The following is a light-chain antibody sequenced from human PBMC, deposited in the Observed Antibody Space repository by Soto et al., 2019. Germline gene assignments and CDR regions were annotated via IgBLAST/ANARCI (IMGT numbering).Light chain of an antibody. J-gene: IGKJ5*01. CDR1: QGISNS. Sequence: DIQITQSPSSVSASVGYRVDITFRSSQGISNSLAWYQQKPGKAPKLLIYAASSLQSGVPSRFGGSGSGTDFTLTIDSLQTEDFATYFCKQANSFPITFGQGTRLEIK. CDR2: AAS. V-gene: IGKV1D-12*01. CDR3: KQANSFPIT.